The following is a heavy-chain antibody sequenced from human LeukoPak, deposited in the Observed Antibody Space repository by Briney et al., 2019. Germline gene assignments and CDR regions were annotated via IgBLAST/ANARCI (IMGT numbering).Heavy chain of an antibody. V-gene: IGHV1-8*03. CDR3: ARETAAQGAFDI. D-gene: IGHD6-13*01. CDR2: MNPNSGNT. J-gene: IGHJ3*02. CDR1: GYTFTSYD. Sequence: ASVKVSCKASGYTFTSYDINWVRQATGQGLEWMGWMNPNSGNTGYAQKFQGRVTITRNTSISTAYMELRSLRSDDTAVYYCARETAAQGAFDIWGQGTMVTVSS.